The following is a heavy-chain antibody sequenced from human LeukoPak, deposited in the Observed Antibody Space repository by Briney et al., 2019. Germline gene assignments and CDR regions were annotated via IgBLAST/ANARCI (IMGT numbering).Heavy chain of an antibody. J-gene: IGHJ4*02. CDR1: GFTVSSNY. D-gene: IGHD6-19*01. V-gene: IGHV3-66*01. CDR3: ARIALYSSGWYGLDY. Sequence: GGSLRLSCAASGFTVSSNYMSWVRQAPGKGLEWVSVIYSGGSTYYADSVKGRFTISRDNSKNTLYLQMNSLRAEDTAVYYCARIALYSSGWYGLDYWGQGTLVTVSS. CDR2: IYSGGST.